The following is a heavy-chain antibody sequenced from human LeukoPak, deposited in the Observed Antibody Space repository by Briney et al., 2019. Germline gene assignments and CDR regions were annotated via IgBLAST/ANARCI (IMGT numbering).Heavy chain of an antibody. V-gene: IGHV4-61*02. CDR3: ARHRKSIAARPYGYYMDV. J-gene: IGHJ6*03. Sequence: SQTLSLTCTVSGGSISSGSYYWSWIRQPAGKGLEWIGSIYHSGSTYYNPSLKSRVTISVDTSKNQFSLKLSSVTAADTAVYYCARHRKSIAARPYGYYMDVWGKGTTVTVSS. CDR2: IYHSGST. CDR1: GGSISSGSYY. D-gene: IGHD6-6*01.